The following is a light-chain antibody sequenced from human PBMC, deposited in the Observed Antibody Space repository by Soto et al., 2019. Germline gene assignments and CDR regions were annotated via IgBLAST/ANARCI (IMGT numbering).Light chain of an antibody. J-gene: IGLJ1*01. V-gene: IGLV2-14*01. CDR1: RSDVGGYDY. CDR3: SSYSISTAYL. Sequence: QSALTQPASVSGSPGQSITISCTGTRSDVGGYDYVSWYQLHPGKAPKLMVFEVSNRPSGVSYRFSGSKSGKTAYLTISGLQAEDEADYFCSSYSISTAYLFGTGTKLTVL. CDR2: EVS.